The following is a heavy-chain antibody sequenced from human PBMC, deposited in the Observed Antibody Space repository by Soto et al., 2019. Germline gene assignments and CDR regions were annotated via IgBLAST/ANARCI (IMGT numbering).Heavy chain of an antibody. Sequence: SETLSLTCTVSGGSISSYYWSWIRQPPGKGLEWIGYIYYSGSTNYNPSLKSRVTISVDTSKNQFSLKLSSVTAADTAVYYCARQRSPDLWFGELLSGYYFDYWGQGTLVTVSS. CDR1: GGSISSYY. J-gene: IGHJ4*02. V-gene: IGHV4-59*08. CDR2: IYYSGST. CDR3: ARQRSPDLWFGELLSGYYFDY. D-gene: IGHD3-10*01.